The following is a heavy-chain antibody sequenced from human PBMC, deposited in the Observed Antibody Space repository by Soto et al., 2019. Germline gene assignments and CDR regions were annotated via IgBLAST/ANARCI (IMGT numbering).Heavy chain of an antibody. D-gene: IGHD6-13*01. CDR1: GFTFSSYG. CDR2: IWYDGSTK. J-gene: IGHJ6*02. Sequence: QVQLVESGGGVVQPGRSLRLSCAASGFTFSSYGMHWVRQAPGKGLEWVAVIWYDGSTKYYADSVKGRFTISRDNFKNPLSLQSIRLRAQDTVVYYCAREGVAACGRPSDVWGQGTTVTFSS. V-gene: IGHV3-33*01. CDR3: AREGVAACGRPSDV.